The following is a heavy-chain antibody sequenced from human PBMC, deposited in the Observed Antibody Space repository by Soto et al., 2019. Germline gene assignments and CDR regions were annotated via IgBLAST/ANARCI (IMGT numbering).Heavy chain of an antibody. J-gene: IGHJ4*02. D-gene: IGHD3-22*01. V-gene: IGHV4-59*01. CDR3: ARDWGDSSGYYDY. CDR2: ISYSGST. CDR1: GDSISSYY. Sequence: PSETLSLTCTVSGDSISSYYWSWIRQPPGKGLEWIGYISYSGSTNYNPSLKSRVTISIDTSKNQFSLNLRSATAADTAMYYCARDWGDSSGYYDYWGQGTLVTVSS.